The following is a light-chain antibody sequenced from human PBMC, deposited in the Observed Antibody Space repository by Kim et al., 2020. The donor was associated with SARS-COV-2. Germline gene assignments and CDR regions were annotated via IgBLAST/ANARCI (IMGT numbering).Light chain of an antibody. CDR2: ANT. V-gene: IGLV1-47*02. CDR1: NSNIGKTF. Sequence: GQSVPISCSGGNSNIGKTFVYWYQQRPGTAPKVLIYANTQRPSGVPDRFSGSKSGTSASLTISGLRSEDEADYYCAAWDDSLSGRLFGGGTQLTVL. CDR3: AAWDDSLSGRL. J-gene: IGLJ3*02.